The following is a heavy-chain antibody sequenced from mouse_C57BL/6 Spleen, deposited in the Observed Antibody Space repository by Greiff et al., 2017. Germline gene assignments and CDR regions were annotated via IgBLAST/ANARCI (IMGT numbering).Heavy chain of an antibody. J-gene: IGHJ2*01. V-gene: IGHV1-55*01. Sequence: VKLQESGAELVKPGASVKMSCKASGYTFTSYWITWVKQRPGQGLEWIGDIYPGSGSTNYNEKFKSKATLTVDTSSSTAYMQLSSLTSEDSAVYYCARSGSSYGYWGQGTTLTVSS. CDR3: ARSGSSYGY. D-gene: IGHD1-1*01. CDR2: IYPGSGST. CDR1: GYTFTSYW.